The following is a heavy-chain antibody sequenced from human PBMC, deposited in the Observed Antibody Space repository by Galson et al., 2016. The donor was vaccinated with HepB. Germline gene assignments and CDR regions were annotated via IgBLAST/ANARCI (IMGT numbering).Heavy chain of an antibody. J-gene: IGHJ6*02. CDR1: GFIFSRYS. V-gene: IGHV3-48*02. CDR2: IVSGSDTI. Sequence: SLRLSCAASGFIFSRYSMYWVRQAPGKGLEWVSYIVSGSDTIYYADSVKGRFTISRDNAKNSLYLQMIGLREEDTAVYYCARGQDTSVEIYYYSMDVWGQGTTVTVSS. D-gene: IGHD5-18*01. CDR3: ARGQDTSVEIYYYSMDV.